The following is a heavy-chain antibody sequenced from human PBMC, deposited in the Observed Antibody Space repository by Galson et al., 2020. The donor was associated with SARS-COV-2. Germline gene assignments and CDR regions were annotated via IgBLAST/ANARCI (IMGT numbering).Heavy chain of an antibody. Sequence: GESLKISCVASEFTFSMSHMHWVRQAPGKGLEWLAVISHDGSIIIYVDSVRGRFTISRDNSRNTLYLQMNSLRSEDTAVYSCAREKGSSGKAGYFDYWGLGTLVTVSS. D-gene: IGHD3-22*01. V-gene: IGHV3-30*04. CDR1: EFTFSMSH. J-gene: IGHJ4*02. CDR2: ISHDGSII. CDR3: AREKGSSGKAGYFDY.